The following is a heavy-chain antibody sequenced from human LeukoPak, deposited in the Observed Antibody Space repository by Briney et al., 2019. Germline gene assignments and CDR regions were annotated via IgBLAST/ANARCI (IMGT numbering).Heavy chain of an antibody. CDR2: INPNSGGT. J-gene: IGHJ4*02. CDR1: GYTFTGYY. Sequence: GASVKVSCTASGYTFTGYYMHWVRQAPGQGLEWMGWINPNSGGTNYAQKFQGRVTMTRDTSISTAYMELSRLRSDDTAVYYCARVVGLVATGYFDYWGQGTLVTVSS. D-gene: IGHD5-12*01. CDR3: ARVVGLVATGYFDY. V-gene: IGHV1-2*02.